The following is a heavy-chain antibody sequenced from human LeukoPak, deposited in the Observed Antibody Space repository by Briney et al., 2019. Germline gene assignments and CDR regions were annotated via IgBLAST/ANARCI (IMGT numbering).Heavy chain of an antibody. J-gene: IGHJ6*03. CDR3: ARDGGSYSSYYYYYYYMDV. CDR2: INPRGGST. D-gene: IGHD6-6*01. V-gene: IGHV1-46*02. Sequence: ASVKVSCKASGYTFNSYYMHWVRQAPGQGLEWMGIINPRGGSTSYAQKFQGRVTMTSDTSTSTAYMELRSLRSDDTAVYYCARDGGSYSSYYYYYYYMDVWGKGTTVTVSS. CDR1: GYTFNSYY.